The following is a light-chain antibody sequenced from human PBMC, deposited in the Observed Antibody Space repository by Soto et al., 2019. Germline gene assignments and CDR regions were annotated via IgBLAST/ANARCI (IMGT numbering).Light chain of an antibody. J-gene: IGLJ1*01. Sequence: SVLNQPPPASGAPRRRVTISFFGRSPKIGSNTVNWYQQLPGTAPKLLIYSNNQRPSGVPDRFSGSKSGTSASLAISGLQSEDEADYYCAAWDDSLNGLYVFGTGTKVTVL. CDR3: AAWDDSLNGLYV. CDR2: SNN. V-gene: IGLV1-44*01. CDR1: SPKIGSNT.